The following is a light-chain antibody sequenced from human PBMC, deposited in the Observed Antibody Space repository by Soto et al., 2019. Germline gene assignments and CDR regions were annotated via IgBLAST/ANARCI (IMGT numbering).Light chain of an antibody. CDR1: GSDVGTYNY. Sequence: QSALTQPPSASGSPGQSVSISCTGTGSDVGTYNYVSWYQHHPGNAPKLLIYDVSNRPSGISNRFSGSKSDNTASLTISGLQPEDEADYYCSSYTTSNTRQIVFGTGTKVTVL. CDR2: DVS. V-gene: IGLV2-14*03. CDR3: SSYTTSNTRQIV. J-gene: IGLJ1*01.